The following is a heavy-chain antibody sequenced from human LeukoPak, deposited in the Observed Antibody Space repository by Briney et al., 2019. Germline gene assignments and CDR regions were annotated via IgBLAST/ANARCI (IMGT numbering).Heavy chain of an antibody. D-gene: IGHD4-23*01. CDR2: ISAYNGNT. CDR3: ARVKLPQGNWFDP. CDR1: GYTFSNNG. J-gene: IGHJ5*02. Sequence: ASVKVSCKASGYTFSNNGISWVRQAPGQGREWMGWISAYNGNTNYAQKFQGRVTMTTDTSTTTAYMELRSLRSDDTAVYYCARVKLPQGNWFDPWGQGTLVIVSS. V-gene: IGHV1-18*04.